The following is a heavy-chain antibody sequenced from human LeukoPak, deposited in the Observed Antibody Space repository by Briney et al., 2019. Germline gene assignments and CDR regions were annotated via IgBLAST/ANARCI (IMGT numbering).Heavy chain of an antibody. J-gene: IGHJ4*02. Sequence: SETLSLTCTVSGGSISSSSYYWGWIRQPPGTGLEWIGSIYYSGSTYYNPSLKSRLTIYVDTSKNQFSLKLSSVTAADTAVYYCAGRQEYYYVSSGSVDYWGQGTLVTVSS. CDR2: IYYSGST. CDR1: GGSISSSSYY. CDR3: AGRQEYYYVSSGSVDY. D-gene: IGHD3-22*01. V-gene: IGHV4-39*01.